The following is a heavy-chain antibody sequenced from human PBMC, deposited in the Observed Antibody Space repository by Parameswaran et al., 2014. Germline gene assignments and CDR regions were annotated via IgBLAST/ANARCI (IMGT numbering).Heavy chain of an antibody. D-gene: IGHD1-14*01. Sequence: VRQMPGKGLEWIGEINHSGSTNYNPSLKSRVTISVDTSKNQFSLKLSSVTAADTAVYYCARGDGNYYYGMDVWGQGTTVTVSS. V-gene: IGHV4-34*01. CDR3: ARGDGNYYYGMDV. CDR2: INHSGST. J-gene: IGHJ6*02.